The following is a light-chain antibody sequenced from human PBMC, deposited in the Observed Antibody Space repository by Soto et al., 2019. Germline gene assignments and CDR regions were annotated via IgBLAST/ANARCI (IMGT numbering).Light chain of an antibody. Sequence: DIPMTQSPSTLSASIGDRVTITCRASQRITNWLVWYQQKPGKAPKLLIYKASSLESGVSSRFSGSGSGTEFTLTISRLQPDDVATYYCQQYNSYPYTFGQGTQLAIQ. CDR2: KAS. J-gene: IGKJ2*01. CDR1: QRITNW. CDR3: QQYNSYPYT. V-gene: IGKV1-5*03.